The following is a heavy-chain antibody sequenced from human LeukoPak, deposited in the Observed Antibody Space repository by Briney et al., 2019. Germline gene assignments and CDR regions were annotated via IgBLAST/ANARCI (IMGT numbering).Heavy chain of an antibody. Sequence: GGSLRLSCAASGFTFNSHWMHWVRQAPGRGLVWVSGISADGSSTRYADSVNGRFTISRDNDKNTLYLQMNSLRAEDTAVSYCGRDGQGSTPLDYWGQGTQVTVSS. D-gene: IGHD1-26*01. V-gene: IGHV3-74*01. CDR2: ISADGSST. J-gene: IGHJ4*02. CDR1: GFTFNSHW. CDR3: GRDGQGSTPLDY.